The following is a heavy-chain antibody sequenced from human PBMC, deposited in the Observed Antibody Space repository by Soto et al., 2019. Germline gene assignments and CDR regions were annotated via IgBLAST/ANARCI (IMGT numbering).Heavy chain of an antibody. Sequence: ASVKVSCKACGYTFTSCAMHWVRQAPGQRLEWMGWINAGNGNTKYSQKFQGRVTITRDTSASTAYMELSSLRSEDTAVYYCASWSNGDYGDYYYYMDVWGKGTTVTVSS. CDR3: ASWSNGDYGDYYYYMDV. D-gene: IGHD4-17*01. CDR2: INAGNGNT. J-gene: IGHJ6*03. V-gene: IGHV1-3*01. CDR1: GYTFTSCA.